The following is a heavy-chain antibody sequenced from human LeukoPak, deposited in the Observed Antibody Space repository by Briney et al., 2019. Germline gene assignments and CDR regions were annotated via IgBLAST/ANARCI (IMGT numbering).Heavy chain of an antibody. CDR3: ARGRPLRITMIVVVQGAFDI. Sequence: PGGSLRLSCAASGFTFSSYSMNWVRQAPGKGLEWVSSISSSSSYIYYADSLKGRFTISRDNAKNSLYLQMNSLRAEDTAVYYCARGRPLRITMIVVVQGAFDIWGQGTMVTVSS. D-gene: IGHD3-22*01. CDR2: ISSSSSYI. J-gene: IGHJ3*02. V-gene: IGHV3-21*01. CDR1: GFTFSSYS.